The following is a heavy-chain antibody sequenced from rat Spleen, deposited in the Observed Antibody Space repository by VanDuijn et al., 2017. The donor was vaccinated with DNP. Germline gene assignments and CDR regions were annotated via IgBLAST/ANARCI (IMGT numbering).Heavy chain of an antibody. CDR1: GFSFSDYG. D-gene: IGHD1-10*01. Sequence: EVQLVESGGGLVQPGRSMKLLCVVSGFSFSDYGMAWVLQAPTKGLEWVASISYDGTTAYYRDSVKGRFTISRDNAKSTLYLQMESLRSEDTATYYCATDNNYFDFWGQGVMVTVSS. V-gene: IGHV5-20*01. CDR2: ISYDGTTA. CDR3: ATDNNYFDF. J-gene: IGHJ2*01.